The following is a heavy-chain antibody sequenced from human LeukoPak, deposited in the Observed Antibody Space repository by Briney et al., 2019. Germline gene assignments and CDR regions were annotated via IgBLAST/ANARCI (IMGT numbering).Heavy chain of an antibody. CDR2: IYYTGIT. V-gene: IGHV4-59*11. D-gene: IGHD3-10*01. J-gene: IGHJ4*02. CDR3: ARVSFHYHSGNYGWYFDS. CDR1: GGSISGQY. Sequence: SETLSLTCTVSGGSISGQYWSLIRQPPGKGLEWIGYIYYTGITKYNPSLKSRVTISVDASKNQFSLRLTSVTAADTAVYYCARVSFHYHSGNYGWYFDSWGQGTLVTVSS.